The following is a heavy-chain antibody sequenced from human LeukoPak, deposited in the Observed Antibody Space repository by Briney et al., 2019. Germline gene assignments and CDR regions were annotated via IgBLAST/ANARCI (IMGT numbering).Heavy chain of an antibody. Sequence: SQTLSLTCAISGDSVSSNSAAWNWIRQSPSRGLEWLGRTYYRSKWYNDYAVSVKSRITINPDTSKNQFSLQLNSVTPEDTAVYYCARENIDYYGSGNSSSAWWPYYYYMDVWGKGTTVTISS. J-gene: IGHJ6*03. CDR3: ARENIDYYGSGNSSSAWWPYYYYMDV. V-gene: IGHV6-1*01. CDR2: TYYRSKWYN. CDR1: GDSVSSNSAA. D-gene: IGHD3-10*01.